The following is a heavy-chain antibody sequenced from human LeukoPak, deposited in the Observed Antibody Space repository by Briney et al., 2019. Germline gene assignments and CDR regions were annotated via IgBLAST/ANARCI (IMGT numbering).Heavy chain of an antibody. Sequence: GGSLRLSCAASGFSLGDYWMNWVRQAPGKGLEWLATIKQDGSETHYLDSVKGRLSISRDNAKNSLYLQMNSLRAEDTAVYYCARDQIGSYGTDYWGQGTLVTVSS. CDR3: ARDQIGSYGTDY. D-gene: IGHD1-26*01. J-gene: IGHJ4*02. V-gene: IGHV3-7*01. CDR2: IKQDGSET. CDR1: GFSLGDYW.